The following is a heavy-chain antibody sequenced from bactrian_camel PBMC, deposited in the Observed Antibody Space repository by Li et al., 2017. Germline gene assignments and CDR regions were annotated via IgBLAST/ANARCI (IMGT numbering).Heavy chain of an antibody. Sequence: QVQLVESGGGSVQAGGSLRLSCAFSGYTYSPYCLGWFRQAAGKEREVVATIGNPGTTTYADSVKGRFTISKDNAKNTLYLQMNSLKPEDTAVYYCAAGVPSPYGGSWYPYWGRG. CDR1: GYTYSPYC. J-gene: IGHJ4*01. CDR2: IGNPGTT. CDR3: AAGVPSPYGGSWYPY. D-gene: IGHD6*01. V-gene: IGHV3S55*01.